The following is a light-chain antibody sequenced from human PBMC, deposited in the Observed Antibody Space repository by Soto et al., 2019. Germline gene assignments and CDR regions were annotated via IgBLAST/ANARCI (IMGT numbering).Light chain of an antibody. CDR1: SSNIGSNP. J-gene: IGLJ1*01. Sequence: QSVLTQPPSASGTPGQRITISCSGSSSNIGSNPVNWYQQLPGTAPKVLIYTNNQRPSGVPDRFSGSKSGTSVSLAISGLQSEDEADYYCAAWDDSLHGHVFGTGTKVTVL. V-gene: IGLV1-44*01. CDR2: TNN. CDR3: AAWDDSLHGHV.